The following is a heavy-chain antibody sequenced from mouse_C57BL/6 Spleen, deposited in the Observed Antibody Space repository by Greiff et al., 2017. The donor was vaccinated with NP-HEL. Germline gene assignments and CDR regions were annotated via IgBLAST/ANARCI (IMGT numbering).Heavy chain of an antibody. J-gene: IGHJ3*01. CDR1: GFTFSSYA. V-gene: IGHV5-4*01. CDR2: ISDGGSYT. CDR3: ARDGYDGYFAY. D-gene: IGHD2-3*01. Sequence: EVKLVESGGGLVKPGGSLKLSCAASGFTFSSYAMSWVRQTPEKRLEWVATISDGGSYTYYPDNVKGRFTLSRDNAKNNLYLQMSHLKSEDTAMYYCARDGYDGYFAYWGQGTLVTVSA.